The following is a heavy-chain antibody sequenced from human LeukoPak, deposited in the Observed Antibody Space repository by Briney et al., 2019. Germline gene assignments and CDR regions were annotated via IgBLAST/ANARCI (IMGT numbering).Heavy chain of an antibody. CDR2: IGGSSTSI. J-gene: IGHJ4*02. CDR1: GLTFSTYS. Sequence: GGSLRLSCVASGLTFSTYSLNWVRQAPGKGLEWVSSIGGSSTSIYYADSVKGRFTISRDNARNSLYLQMNSLRAEDAAVYYCARETLEAFDYWGQGTLVTVSS. CDR3: ARETLEAFDY. V-gene: IGHV3-21*01. D-gene: IGHD3-3*01.